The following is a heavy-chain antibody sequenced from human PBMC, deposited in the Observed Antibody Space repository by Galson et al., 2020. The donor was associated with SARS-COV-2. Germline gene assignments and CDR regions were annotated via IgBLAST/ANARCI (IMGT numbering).Heavy chain of an antibody. J-gene: IGHJ6*02. CDR2: IIPFLGTT. CDR1: GGSLSNFA. D-gene: IGHD1-7*01. V-gene: IGHV1-69*13. CDR3: ATKQSDTETNTYYYYYHAVDV. Sequence: SVQVSCKPTGGSLSNFATNWVRQATGQGLEWMGRIIPFLGTTDYVEKFQGRVTFSADESTTTAYMELSSLSSEDTAVYYCATKQSDTETNTYYYYYHAVDVWGQGTTVTVSS.